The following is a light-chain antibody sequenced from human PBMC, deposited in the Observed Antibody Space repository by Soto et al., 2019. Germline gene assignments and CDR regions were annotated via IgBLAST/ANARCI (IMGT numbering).Light chain of an antibody. V-gene: IGLV1-44*01. CDR3: AAWDDNLNGPV. J-gene: IGLJ3*02. CDR2: SNA. Sequence: QSVLTQPRSVSGTPGQKVTISCSGDKSNIGTNTLNWYQQLPGMAPKLVIYSNAQRPSEVPGRLSGSKSGTSASLAIRRPQSEDEAEYSCAAWDDNLNGPVFGGGTKVTVL. CDR1: KSNIGTNT.